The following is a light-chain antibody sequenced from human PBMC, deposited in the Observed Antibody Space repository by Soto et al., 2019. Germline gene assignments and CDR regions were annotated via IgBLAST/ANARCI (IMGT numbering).Light chain of an antibody. CDR3: GTWDYTLTAVV. CDR2: DNN. J-gene: IGLJ2*01. V-gene: IGLV1-51*01. CDR1: HSNIGNNF. Sequence: QSVLTQPSSVSATPGQHITISCSGSHSNIGNNFVSWYQHLPGTAPKLLIFDNNKRPSGIPDRFSGAKSGTSATLGITGLQTGDEGDYFCGTWDYTLTAVVFGGGTKLTVL.